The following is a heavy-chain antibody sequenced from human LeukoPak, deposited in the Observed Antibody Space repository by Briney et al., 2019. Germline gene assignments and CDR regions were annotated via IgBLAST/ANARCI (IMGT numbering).Heavy chain of an antibody. CDR3: AREGDGYNLDY. CDR2: ISYDGSNK. V-gene: IGHV3-30-3*01. D-gene: IGHD5-24*01. Sequence: GGSLRLSCTASGFTFSSYAMHWVRQAPGKGLEWVAVISYDGSNKYYADSVKGRFTISRDNSKNTLYLQMNSLRAEDTAVYYCAREGDGYNLDYWGRGTLVTVSS. CDR1: GFTFSSYA. J-gene: IGHJ4*02.